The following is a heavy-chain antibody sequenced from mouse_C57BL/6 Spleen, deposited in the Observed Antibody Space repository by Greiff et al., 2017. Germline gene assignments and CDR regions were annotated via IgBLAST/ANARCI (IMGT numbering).Heavy chain of an antibody. Sequence: VQLQQPGAELVRPGSSVKLSCKASGYTFTSYWMHWVKQRPIQGLEWIGNIDPSDSETHYNQKFKDKATLTVDKSSSTAYMQLSSLTSEDSAVYYCARSDDYDAAYYFDYWGQGTTLTVSS. CDR3: ARSDDYDAAYYFDY. V-gene: IGHV1-52*01. CDR2: IDPSDSET. D-gene: IGHD2-4*01. CDR1: GYTFTSYW. J-gene: IGHJ2*01.